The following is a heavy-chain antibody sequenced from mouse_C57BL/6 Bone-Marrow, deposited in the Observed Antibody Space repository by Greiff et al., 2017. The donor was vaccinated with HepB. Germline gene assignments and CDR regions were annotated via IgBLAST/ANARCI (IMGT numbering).Heavy chain of an antibody. V-gene: IGHV1-81*01. CDR2: IYPRSGNT. CDR1: GYTFTSYG. CDR3: ARERYYGSSLYFDD. Sequence: QVQLKQSGAELARPGASVKLSCKASGYTFTSYGISWVKQRTGQGLEWIGEIYPRSGNTYYNEKFKGKATLTADKSSSTAYMELRSLTSEDSAVYFCARERYYGSSLYFDDWGQGTTLTVSS. D-gene: IGHD1-1*01. J-gene: IGHJ2*01.